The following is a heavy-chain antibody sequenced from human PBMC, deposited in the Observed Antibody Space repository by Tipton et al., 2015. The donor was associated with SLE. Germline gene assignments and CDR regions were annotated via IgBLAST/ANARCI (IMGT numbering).Heavy chain of an antibody. J-gene: IGHJ3*02. D-gene: IGHD6-6*01. CDR3: ARDLGSSSDAFDI. Sequence: TLSLTCAVYGGSFSGYYWSWIRQPAGKGLEWIGYIYTSGSTNYNPSLKSRVTISVDTSKNQFSLKLSSVTAADTAVYYCARDLGSSSDAFDIWGQGTMVTVSS. CDR2: IYTSGST. CDR1: GGSFSGYY. V-gene: IGHV4-4*09.